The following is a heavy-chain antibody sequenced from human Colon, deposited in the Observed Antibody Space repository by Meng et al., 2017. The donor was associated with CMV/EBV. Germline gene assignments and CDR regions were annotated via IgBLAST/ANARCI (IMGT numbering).Heavy chain of an antibody. CDR2: ISRNSGRI. V-gene: IGHV3-9*01. CDR3: ARGGITTFGEVKFFYYAMDV. J-gene: IGHJ6*02. Sequence: SLKISCAASGFTFDDYGMHWVRRAPGKGLEWVSGISRNSGRIGNADSVKARFTISRDTAKNSLYLQMNSLRAEDTAVYYCARGGITTFGEVKFFYYAMDVWGHGTTVTVS. CDR1: GFTFDDYG. D-gene: IGHD3-3*01.